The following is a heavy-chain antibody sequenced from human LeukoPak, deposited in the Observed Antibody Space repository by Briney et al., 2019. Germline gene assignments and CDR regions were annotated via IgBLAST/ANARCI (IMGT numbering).Heavy chain of an antibody. J-gene: IGHJ6*04. D-gene: IGHD3-10*02. CDR1: GFTFSNAW. Sequence: GGSLRLSCAASGFTFSNAWMSWVRQAPGKGLEWVGRIKSKTDGGTTDYAAPVKGRFTISRDDSKNTLYLQMNSLRAEDTAVYYCAELGITMIGGVWGKGTTVTISS. V-gene: IGHV3-15*01. CDR3: AELGITMIGGV. CDR2: IKSKTDGGTT.